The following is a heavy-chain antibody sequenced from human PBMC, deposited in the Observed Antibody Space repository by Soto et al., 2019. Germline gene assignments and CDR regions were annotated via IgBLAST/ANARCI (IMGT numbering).Heavy chain of an antibody. Sequence: GGSLRLSCAASGFTFSSYAMHWVRQAPGKGLEWVAVISYDGSNKYYADSVKGRFTISRDNSKNTLYLQMNSLRAEDTAVYYCTVAGKFDYWGQGTLVTVSS. D-gene: IGHD6-19*01. V-gene: IGHV3-30-3*01. CDR3: TVAGKFDY. CDR2: ISYDGSNK. CDR1: GFTFSSYA. J-gene: IGHJ4*02.